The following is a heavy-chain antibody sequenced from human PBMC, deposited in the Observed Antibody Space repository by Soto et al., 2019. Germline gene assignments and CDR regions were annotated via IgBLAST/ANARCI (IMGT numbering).Heavy chain of an antibody. CDR2: FSGGSGAI. CDR1: GFSLGAYG. Sequence: GGSLRLSCAVSGFSLGAYGVTWVRQTPEKGLEWVTGFSGGSGAIFYADSVRGRFTISRDSSTAYLQMKNMRPEDTAVYFCARWTGLGDSWGQGSLVTVSS. CDR3: ARWTGLGDS. V-gene: IGHV3-23*01. J-gene: IGHJ4*02.